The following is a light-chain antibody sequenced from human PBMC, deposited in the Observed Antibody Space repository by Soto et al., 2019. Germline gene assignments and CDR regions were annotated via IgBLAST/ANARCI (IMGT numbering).Light chain of an antibody. CDR3: QQSYSTPYT. CDR1: QSISNY. CDR2: AAS. Sequence: DIQMTQSPSSLSASVGDRVTITCRASQSISNYLNWYQQKPGKAPKLLIYAASSLQSGVPSRFSGSGSVTDFTLTISSLQPEDFATYYCQQSYSTPYTLGQGTKLEIK. J-gene: IGKJ2*01. V-gene: IGKV1-39*01.